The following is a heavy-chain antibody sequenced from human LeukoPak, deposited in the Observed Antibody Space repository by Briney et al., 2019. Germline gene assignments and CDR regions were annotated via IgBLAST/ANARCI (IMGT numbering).Heavy chain of an antibody. CDR1: GDTFSSYA. V-gene: IGHV1-69*04. Sequence: SVKVSCNASGDTFSSYAISWVRQAPGQGLEWMGRIIPICGIANYAQKFQGRVKITGDKSTSTAYMELSSLRSEDAAVYYCARLVPTTVVTPGYYYGMDVWGQGTTVTVSS. CDR2: IIPICGIA. J-gene: IGHJ6*02. D-gene: IGHD4-23*01. CDR3: ARLVPTTVVTPGYYYGMDV.